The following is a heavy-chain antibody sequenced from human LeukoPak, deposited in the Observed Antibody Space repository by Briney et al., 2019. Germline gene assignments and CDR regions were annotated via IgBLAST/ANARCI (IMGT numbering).Heavy chain of an antibody. J-gene: IGHJ4*02. CDR1: GFTFSSYA. Sequence: GGSLRLSCAASGFTFSSYAMRWVRQAPGKGLEWVSAISCSGGSTYYADSVKGRFTISRDNSKNTLYLQMNSLRAEDTAVYYCAKNYYDSSGLYWGQGTLVTVSS. D-gene: IGHD3-22*01. CDR3: AKNYYDSSGLY. CDR2: ISCSGGST. V-gene: IGHV3-23*01.